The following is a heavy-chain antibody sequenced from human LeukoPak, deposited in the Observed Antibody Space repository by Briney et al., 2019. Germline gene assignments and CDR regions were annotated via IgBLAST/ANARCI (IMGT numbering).Heavy chain of an antibody. J-gene: IGHJ2*01. CDR3: ARVTGYYYDSSGYPNDWYFDL. D-gene: IGHD3-22*01. CDR1: GYTFSGYY. CDR2: INPKSGGT. V-gene: IGHV1-2*02. Sequence: ASVKVSCKASGYTFSGYYMHWVRRAPGQGLEWMGWINPKSGGTNYAQKFQGRVTMTRDTSISTAYMELSRLRSDDTAVYFCARVTGYYYDSSGYPNDWYFDLWGRGTLVTVSS.